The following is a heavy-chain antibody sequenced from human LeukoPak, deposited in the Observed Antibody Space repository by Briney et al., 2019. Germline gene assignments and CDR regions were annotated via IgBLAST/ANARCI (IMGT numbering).Heavy chain of an antibody. V-gene: IGHV1-18*01. CDR2: ISAYNGNT. J-gene: IGHJ4*02. Sequence: ASVKVSCKASGYTFTSYGISWVRQAPGQGLEGMGWISAYNGNTNYAQKLQGRVTMTTDASRSTAYMQVRSLRSGDTAVYYCARDMSGGSGSYYALSVDYWGQGTLVTVSS. CDR1: GYTFTSYG. CDR3: ARDMSGGSGSYYALSVDY. D-gene: IGHD3-10*01.